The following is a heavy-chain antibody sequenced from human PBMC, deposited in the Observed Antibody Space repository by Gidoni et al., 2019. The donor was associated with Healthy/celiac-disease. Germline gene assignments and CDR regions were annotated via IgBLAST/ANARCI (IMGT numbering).Heavy chain of an antibody. CDR2: ISWNSGSI. D-gene: IGHD3-16*01. CDR1: GFTFDDYA. J-gene: IGHJ4*02. Sequence: EVQLVESGGGLVQPGRSLRLSCAASGFTFDDYAMHWVRQAPGKGLEWVSGISWNSGSIGYADSVKGRFTISRDNAKNSLYLQMNSLRAEDTALYYCACRIGLRLGGQGTLVTVSS. CDR3: ACRIGLRL. V-gene: IGHV3-9*01.